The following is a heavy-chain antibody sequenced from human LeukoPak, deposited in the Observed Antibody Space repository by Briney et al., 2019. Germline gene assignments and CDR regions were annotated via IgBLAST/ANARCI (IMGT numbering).Heavy chain of an antibody. CDR3: ARTPNNDITWHFDL. CDR2: IYYSGST. D-gene: IGHD2-8*01. V-gene: IGHV4-59*08. Sequence: KSSETLSLTCTVSGGSISSYYWSWIRQPPGKGLEWIGYIYYSGSTNYNPSLKSRVTISVDTSKNQFSLKLSSVTAADTAFYYCARTPNNDITWHFDLWGRGTLVSVSS. CDR1: GGSISSYY. J-gene: IGHJ2*01.